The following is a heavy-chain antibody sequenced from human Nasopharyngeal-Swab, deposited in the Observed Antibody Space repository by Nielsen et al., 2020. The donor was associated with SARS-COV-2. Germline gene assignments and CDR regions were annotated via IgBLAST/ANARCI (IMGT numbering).Heavy chain of an antibody. D-gene: IGHD2-15*01. Sequence: GASLQISCVASRFTFSRWPMHWVRQAPGKGLEWVTVISSDGSDKQYVDSVKGRFTISRDNSKNTLYLQMKSLRAEDTGVYYCASLRADTPDFAYWGQGTLVTVSS. CDR1: RFTFSRWP. CDR2: ISSDGSDK. V-gene: IGHV3-30*03. CDR3: ASLRADTPDFAY. J-gene: IGHJ4*02.